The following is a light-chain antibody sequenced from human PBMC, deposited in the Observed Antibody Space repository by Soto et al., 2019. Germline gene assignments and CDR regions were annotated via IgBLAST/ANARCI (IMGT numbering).Light chain of an antibody. CDR2: NNN. J-gene: IGLJ3*02. Sequence: QSVLAQPPSASGTPGQRVAISCSGSSSTIGRNTVNWYQQVPGTAPKLLIYNNNQRPSGVPDRFSGSKSGTSASLAISGLQTEDEADYYCAAWDDSVSGRVFGGGTQLTVL. V-gene: IGLV1-44*01. CDR3: AAWDDSVSGRV. CDR1: SSTIGRNT.